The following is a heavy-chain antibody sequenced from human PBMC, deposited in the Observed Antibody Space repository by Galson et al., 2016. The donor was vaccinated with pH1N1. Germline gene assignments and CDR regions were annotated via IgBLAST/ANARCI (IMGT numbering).Heavy chain of an antibody. CDR1: GGTLSRHT. V-gene: IGHV1-69*02. CDR3: ATETGSSGMDV. Sequence: SVKVSCKASGGTLSRHTISWVRQAPGQGLEWMGRILPIVGITNYTQKLQGRVTNIADRFTSTVSMELSGLTSDDTAVYYCATETGSSGMDVWDQGTTVTVSS. J-gene: IGHJ6*02. CDR2: ILPIVGIT.